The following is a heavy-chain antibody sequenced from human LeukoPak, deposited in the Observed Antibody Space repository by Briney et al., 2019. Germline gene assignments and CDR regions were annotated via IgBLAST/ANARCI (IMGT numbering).Heavy chain of an antibody. J-gene: IGHJ4*02. CDR2: INQDGSEE. CDR1: GFTFSSYW. Sequence: GGSLRLSCVASGFTFSSYWMSWVRQAPGKGLEWVANINQDGSEEYYVDSVKGRFTISRDNAKNSLYLQVDSLRAEDTAVYYCARDKRTGDSYFDSWGQGTLVTVSS. D-gene: IGHD7-27*01. V-gene: IGHV3-7*01. CDR3: ARDKRTGDSYFDS.